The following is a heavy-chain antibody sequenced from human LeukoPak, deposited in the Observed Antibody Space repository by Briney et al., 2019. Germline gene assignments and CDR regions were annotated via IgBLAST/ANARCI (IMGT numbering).Heavy chain of an antibody. Sequence: GESLKISCKGSGYSFTSYWVGWVRQMPGKGLEWVSTISGGGDNTYYADSVRGRFTISRDNAKNTLHLQMNSLRVEDTAVYYCAKDRVVRGVMGAGAYWGQGTLVTVSA. V-gene: IGHV3-23*01. CDR2: ISGGGDNT. CDR3: AKDRVVRGVMGAGAY. CDR1: GYSFTSYW. J-gene: IGHJ4*02. D-gene: IGHD3-10*02.